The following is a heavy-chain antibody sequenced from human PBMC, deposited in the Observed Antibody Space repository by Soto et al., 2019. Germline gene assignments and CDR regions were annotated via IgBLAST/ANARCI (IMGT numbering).Heavy chain of an antibody. J-gene: IGHJ5*02. V-gene: IGHV4-30-4*08. CDR3: ARVLGTGGLWFDP. Sequence: QVQLQEAGPGLVRPSETLSLTCTVSGDSISSGDYYWSWIRQSPGKGLEWIGYIYYTGTTYYNPSLESRVTISIDTSKNDFSLKMTSVTAADTAGYYCARVLGTGGLWFDPWGQGTLVNVSS. D-gene: IGHD3-16*01. CDR2: IYYTGTT. CDR1: GDSISSGDYY.